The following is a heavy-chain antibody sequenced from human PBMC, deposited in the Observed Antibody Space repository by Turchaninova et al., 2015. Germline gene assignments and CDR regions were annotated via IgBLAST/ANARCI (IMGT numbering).Heavy chain of an antibody. D-gene: IGHD3-9*01. J-gene: IGHJ4*02. V-gene: IGHV3-7*01. Sequence: EVQLVESWGGFVTRGGSRSLPCGASGFTFNSYWMTGGRQAPGEGLEWVANRNQDGNDIYYVDSVKGRFTISRDNAKNSVYLQMNSLRVEDTAVYYCARAIYISGSYWGQGTLVTVSS. CDR3: ARAIYISGSY. CDR2: RNQDGNDI. CDR1: GFTFNSYW.